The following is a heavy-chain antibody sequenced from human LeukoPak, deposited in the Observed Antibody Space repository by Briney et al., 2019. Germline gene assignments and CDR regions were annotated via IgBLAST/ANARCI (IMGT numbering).Heavy chain of an antibody. V-gene: IGHV3-48*01. CDR2: ISSSSSTI. D-gene: IGHD3-22*01. CDR1: GFTFSSYS. Sequence: PGGSLRLSFAASGFTFSSYSMNWVRQAPGKGLEWVSYISSSSSTIYYADSVKGRFTISRDNAKNSLYLQMNSLRAEDTAVYYCARAYYGSSGYLFDYWGQGTLVTVSS. J-gene: IGHJ4*02. CDR3: ARAYYGSSGYLFDY.